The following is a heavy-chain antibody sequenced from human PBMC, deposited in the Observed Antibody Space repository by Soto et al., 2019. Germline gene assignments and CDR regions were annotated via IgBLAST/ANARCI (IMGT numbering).Heavy chain of an antibody. CDR3: AKDPGYRGDPDY. Sequence: QVQLVESGGGLVQLGRSLRLSFAASGLTFRSYALHWVAQAQGKGLEWVAVISYDGSNKYYADSVKGRFTISRDNSKNTLYLQMNSLRAEDTAVYYCAKDPGYRGDPDYWGQGTLVTVSS. D-gene: IGHD1-26*01. CDR1: GLTFRSYA. V-gene: IGHV3-30*18. CDR2: ISYDGSNK. J-gene: IGHJ4*02.